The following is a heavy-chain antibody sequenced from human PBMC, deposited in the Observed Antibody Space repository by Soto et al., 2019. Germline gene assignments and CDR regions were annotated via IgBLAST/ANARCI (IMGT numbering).Heavy chain of an antibody. CDR2: IYYSRSD. J-gene: IGHJ4*02. CDR1: GDSINSADYY. Sequence: SETLSLTCTVSGDSINSADYYWSWLRQPPGKGLEWIGYIYYSRSDYYNPSLGRRATITIDTSRNQFSLNLMSVTAADTAVYYCSRVVQFYDSRGYSFYYLDYWGQGALVTVSS. D-gene: IGHD3-22*01. CDR3: SRVVQFYDSRGYSFYYLDY. V-gene: IGHV4-30-4*01.